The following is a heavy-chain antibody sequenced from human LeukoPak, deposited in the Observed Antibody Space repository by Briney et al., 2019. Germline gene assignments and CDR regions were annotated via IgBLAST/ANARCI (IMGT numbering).Heavy chain of an antibody. CDR2: INHSGST. CDR3: ARSGAGVAVVFDY. V-gene: IGHV4-34*01. CDR1: GGTFSGYY. Sequence: SETLSLTCAVYGGTFSGYYWSWIRQPPGQGLEWIGEINHSGSTNYNPSLKSRVTISVDTSKNQFSLKLSSVTAATTAEYYWARSGAGVAVVFDYWGQGTLVTVSS. D-gene: IGHD6-19*01. J-gene: IGHJ4*02.